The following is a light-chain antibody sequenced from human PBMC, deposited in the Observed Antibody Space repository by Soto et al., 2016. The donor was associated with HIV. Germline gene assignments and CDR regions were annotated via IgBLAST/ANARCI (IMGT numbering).Light chain of an antibody. J-gene: IGLJ2*01. CDR1: KLGDKY. CDR2: QDN. CDR3: QAWDSNTAV. Sequence: SYELTQPPSVSVSPGQTASITCSGDKLGDKYACWYQQKPGQSPVLVIYQDNKRPSGIPERFSGSNSGNTATLTISGTQTMDEADYYCQAWDSNTAVFGGGTKLDRP. V-gene: IGLV3-1*01.